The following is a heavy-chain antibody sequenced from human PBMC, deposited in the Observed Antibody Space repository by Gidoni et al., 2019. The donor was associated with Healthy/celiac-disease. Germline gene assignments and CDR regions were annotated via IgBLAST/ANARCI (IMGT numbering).Heavy chain of an antibody. CDR3: ARAPVGSTTGKFDY. D-gene: IGHD1-26*01. V-gene: IGHV1-69*04. CDR1: GSCFSSYR. J-gene: IGHJ4*02. Sequence: VQLVQSGAEGKKRGSWVKVSCRAAGSCFSSYRISWVRQATGQGLEWMGRMIPILGIANYAQKFQGSVTITADKSTSTAYMELSSLRSEDTAVYYCARAPVGSTTGKFDYWGQGTLVTVSS. CDR2: MIPILGIA.